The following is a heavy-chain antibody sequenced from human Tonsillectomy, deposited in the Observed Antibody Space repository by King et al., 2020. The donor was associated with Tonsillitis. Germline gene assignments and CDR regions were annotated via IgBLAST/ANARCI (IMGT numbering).Heavy chain of an antibody. CDR3: ARYGVEGYYYYYYYMDV. V-gene: IGHV3-21*01. Sequence: QLVQSGGGLVKPGGSLRLSCAASGFTFSSYSMNWVRQAPGKGLEWVSSISSSSSYIYYADSVKGRFTISRDNAKNSLYLQMNSLRVEDTAVYYCARYGVEGYYYYYYYMDVWGKGTTVTVSS. CDR2: ISSSSSYI. D-gene: IGHD4-17*01. CDR1: GFTFSSYS. J-gene: IGHJ6*03.